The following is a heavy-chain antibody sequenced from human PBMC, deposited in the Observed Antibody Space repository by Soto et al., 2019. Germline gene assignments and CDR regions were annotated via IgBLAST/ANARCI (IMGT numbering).Heavy chain of an antibody. Sequence: GASVKVSCKASGYTFTGYYMHWVRQAPGQGLEWMGWINPNSGGTNYAQKFQGWVTMTRDTSISTAYMELSRLRSDDTAVYYCARDYRGYCSSTSCPGTTRYYYYGMDVWGQGTTVTVSS. CDR3: ARDYRGYCSSTSCPGTTRYYYYGMDV. CDR2: INPNSGGT. J-gene: IGHJ6*02. V-gene: IGHV1-2*04. D-gene: IGHD2-2*01. CDR1: GYTFTGYY.